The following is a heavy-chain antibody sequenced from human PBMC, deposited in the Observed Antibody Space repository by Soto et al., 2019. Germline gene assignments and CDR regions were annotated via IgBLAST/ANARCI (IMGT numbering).Heavy chain of an antibody. J-gene: IGHJ6*02. CDR3: ASLSGYAGYYGRDV. CDR1: GGTFSSYA. CDR2: IIPIFGTA. D-gene: IGHD5-12*01. Sequence: GASVKVSCKASGGTFSSYAISWVRQAPGQGLEWMGGIIPIFGTANYAQKFQGRVTITADESTSTAYMELSSLRSEDTAVYYCASLSGYAGYYGRDVWGQGTTVTVSS. V-gene: IGHV1-69*13.